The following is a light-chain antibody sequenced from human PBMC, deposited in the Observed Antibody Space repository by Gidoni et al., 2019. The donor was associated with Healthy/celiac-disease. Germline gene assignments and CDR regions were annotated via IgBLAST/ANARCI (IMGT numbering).Light chain of an antibody. CDR2: AAS. CDR1: QGTRNY. CDR3: LQHNSYPWT. Sequence: DIQMTQSPSSLSASVGDRVTITCRGSQGTRNYLGWYQQKPGKAPKRLISAASSLQSGVPTMFSGSGSGTEFTLTISSLQPEDFATYYCLQHNSYPWTFXQXTKVEIK. V-gene: IGKV1-17*01. J-gene: IGKJ1*01.